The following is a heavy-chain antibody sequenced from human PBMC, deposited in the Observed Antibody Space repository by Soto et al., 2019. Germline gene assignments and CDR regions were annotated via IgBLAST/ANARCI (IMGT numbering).Heavy chain of an antibody. D-gene: IGHD1-1*01. CDR2: ISVSGDTT. Sequence: EVQLLESGGGLVQPGGSLRLSCAASGFSVSTYSFAWVRQTPAKGLAWVSGISVSGDTTFYIDSVWGRFTISRDTSKNTLDLQMHSLRVEDSAVYFCARWDGYADLWGHGTLVTVSS. J-gene: IGHJ4*01. CDR1: GFSVSTYS. CDR3: ARWDGYADL. V-gene: IGHV3-23*01.